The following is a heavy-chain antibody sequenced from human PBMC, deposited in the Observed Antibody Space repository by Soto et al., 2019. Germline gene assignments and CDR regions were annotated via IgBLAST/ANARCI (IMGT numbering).Heavy chain of an antibody. CDR1: GFTFSSYG. J-gene: IGHJ6*03. V-gene: IGHV3-48*01. Sequence: GGSLRLSCAASGFTFSSYGMHWVRQAPGKGLEWVSYISSSGSMINYADSVKGRFTVSRDNGKNSLYLQMNSLRAEDTAVYYCARVGGVRRYNFYMDVWGKGTTVTVSS. CDR3: ARVGGVRRYNFYMDV. CDR2: ISSSGSMI. D-gene: IGHD3-10*01.